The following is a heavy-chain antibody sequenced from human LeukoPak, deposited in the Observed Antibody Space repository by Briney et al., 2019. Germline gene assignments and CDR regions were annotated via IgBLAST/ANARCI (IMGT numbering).Heavy chain of an antibody. V-gene: IGHV1-2*06. D-gene: IGHD2-2*01. CDR3: ARDYCSGTSCLFDY. CDR1: GYTFTAYH. Sequence: ASVKVSCTASGYTFTAYHMHWVRQAPGQGLEWMGRINPNSGDTNYAQKFQGRVTMTRDTSISTAYMELSRLRPDDTAVYYCARDYCSGTSCLFDYWGQGTLVTVSS. CDR2: INPNSGDT. J-gene: IGHJ4*02.